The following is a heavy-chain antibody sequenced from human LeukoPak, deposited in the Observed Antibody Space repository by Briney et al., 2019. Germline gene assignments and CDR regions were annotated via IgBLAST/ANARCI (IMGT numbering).Heavy chain of an antibody. CDR1: GASLSSYY. V-gene: IGHV4-59*01. D-gene: IGHD6-19*01. CDR3: ASPVAGTRYVFDI. CDR2: IHYSGTT. Sequence: PSETLSLTCGVSGASLSSYYWSWIRQPPGKGLEWIGYIHYSGTTNYNPSLKSRVTISVDTSKNQFSLKLSSVTAADTAVYYCASPVAGTRYVFDIWGQGTMVTVSS. J-gene: IGHJ3*02.